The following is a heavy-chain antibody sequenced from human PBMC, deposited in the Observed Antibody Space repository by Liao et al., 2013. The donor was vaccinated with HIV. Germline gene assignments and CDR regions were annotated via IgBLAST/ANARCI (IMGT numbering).Heavy chain of an antibody. J-gene: IGHJ1*01. CDR1: GGSISSGGYS. V-gene: IGHV4-30-2*01. CDR2: IYHTGST. D-gene: IGHD6-13*01. CDR3: ARDGPHGYSSSWYLGAAYFHN. Sequence: QLQLQESGSGLVKPSQTLSLTCAVSGGSISSGGYSWNWIRQPPGTGLEWIGYIYHTGSTYYNPSLKSRVTMSINRSKNQFSLKLSSVTAADTAVYYCARDGPHGYSSSWYLGAAYFHNWGQGTLVTVSS.